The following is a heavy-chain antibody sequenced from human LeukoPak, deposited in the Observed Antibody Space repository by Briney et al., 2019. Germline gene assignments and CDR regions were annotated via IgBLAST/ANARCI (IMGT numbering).Heavy chain of an antibody. Sequence: ASVKVSCKVSGYTLTELSMHWVRQAPGKGLEWMGGFDPEDDETIYAQKFQGRVTMTEDTSTDTAYMELSSLRSEDTAVYYCASMVRGANWFDPWGQGTLVTVSS. J-gene: IGHJ5*02. V-gene: IGHV1-24*01. D-gene: IGHD3-10*01. CDR2: FDPEDDET. CDR1: GYTLTELS. CDR3: ASMVRGANWFDP.